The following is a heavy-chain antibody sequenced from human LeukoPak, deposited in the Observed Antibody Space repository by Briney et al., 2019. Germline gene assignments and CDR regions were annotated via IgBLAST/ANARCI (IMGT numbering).Heavy chain of an antibody. Sequence: PSDTLSLTCTLSGGSFSDYYWSWLRQAPGKGPEWIGYIYHTGSTSYSPSLKSRLTISADSSENQFSLKLSSVTAADTAVYYCARVEEGYGSGRRENYYYYYMDVWGKGTTVSISS. J-gene: IGHJ6*03. CDR1: GGSFSDYY. V-gene: IGHV4-59*07. D-gene: IGHD3-10*01. CDR3: ARVEEGYGSGRRENYYYYYMDV. CDR2: IYHTGST.